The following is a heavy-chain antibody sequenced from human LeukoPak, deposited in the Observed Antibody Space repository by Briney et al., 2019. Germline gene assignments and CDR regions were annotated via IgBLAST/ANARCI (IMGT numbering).Heavy chain of an antibody. CDR2: ISAYNGNT. V-gene: IGHV1-18*01. CDR1: GYSFTSYG. D-gene: IGHD5-18*01. Sequence: ASVKVSCKASGYSFTSYGLSWVRQAPGQGLEWMGWISAYNGNTNYAQKFQGRVTMTTDTSTSTAYMELRSLRSDDTAVYYCARALIQLWRGNAFDIWGQGTMVTVSS. J-gene: IGHJ3*02. CDR3: ARALIQLWRGNAFDI.